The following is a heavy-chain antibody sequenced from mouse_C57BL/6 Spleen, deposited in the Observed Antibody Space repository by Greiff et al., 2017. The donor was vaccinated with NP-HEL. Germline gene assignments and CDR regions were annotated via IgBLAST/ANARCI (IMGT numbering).Heavy chain of an antibody. CDR2: IDPETGGT. CDR1: GYTFTDYE. Sequence: QVQLKESGAELVRPGASVTLSCKASGYTFTDYEMHWVKQTPVHGLEWIGAIDPETGGTAYNQKFKGKAILTADKSSSTAYMELRSLTSEDSAVYYCTRVVAHYYAMDYWGQGTSVTVSS. J-gene: IGHJ4*01. V-gene: IGHV1-15*01. D-gene: IGHD1-1*01. CDR3: TRVVAHYYAMDY.